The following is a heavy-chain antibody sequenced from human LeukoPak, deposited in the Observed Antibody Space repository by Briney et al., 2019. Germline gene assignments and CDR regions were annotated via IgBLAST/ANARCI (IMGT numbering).Heavy chain of an antibody. CDR1: GDSITGYY. D-gene: IGHD3-10*01. Sequence: PSETLSLTCSVSGDSITGYYWGWIRQPPGKGLEWIGNIYYTGNTYHNSSLKSRVTISLDTSKNQFSLKVISMTAADTAVYYCAKSNGYGLIDIWGQGTMVTVSS. J-gene: IGHJ3*02. CDR3: AKSNGYGLIDI. V-gene: IGHV4-39*07. CDR2: IYYTGNT.